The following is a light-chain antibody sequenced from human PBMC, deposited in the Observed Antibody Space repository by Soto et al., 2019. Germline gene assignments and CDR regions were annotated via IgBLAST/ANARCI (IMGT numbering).Light chain of an antibody. V-gene: IGKV3-15*01. Sequence: DIVMTQSPVTLSVSPGDSATLSCRASQSVGHHLAWFQQKPGQAPRLLSYGASAGATGIPARFSGSGFGTEFTHTISSLQSEDLAVYYCQQYNNWPRTFGQGTKVEMK. CDR3: QQYNNWPRT. J-gene: IGKJ1*01. CDR2: GAS. CDR1: QSVGHH.